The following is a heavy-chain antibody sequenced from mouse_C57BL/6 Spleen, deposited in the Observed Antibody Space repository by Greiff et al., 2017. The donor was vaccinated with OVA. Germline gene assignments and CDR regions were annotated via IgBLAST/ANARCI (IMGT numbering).Heavy chain of an antibody. J-gene: IGHJ2*01. V-gene: IGHV1-59*01. CDR2: IDPSDSYT. Sequence: QVQLQQPGAELVRPGTSVKLSCKASGYTFTSYWMHWVKQRPGQGLEWIGVIDPSDSYTNYNQKFKGKATLTVDTSSSTAYMQLSSLTSEDSAVYCCAINYFDYWGQGTTLTVSS. CDR1: GYTFTSYW. CDR3: AINYFDY.